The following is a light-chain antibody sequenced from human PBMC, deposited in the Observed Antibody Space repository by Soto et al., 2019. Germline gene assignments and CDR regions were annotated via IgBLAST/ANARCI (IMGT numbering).Light chain of an antibody. CDR3: QQYSSSPQT. CDR2: DAS. V-gene: IGKV3-20*01. CDR1: HNINEN. J-gene: IGKJ1*01. Sequence: IVMTQSPATLSVSPGERATLSCRASHNINENLAWYQQKPGQAPRLLIYDASSRATGIPDRFSGSGSGTDFTLTISRLEPEDFAVYYCQQYSSSPQTFGQGTMVDI.